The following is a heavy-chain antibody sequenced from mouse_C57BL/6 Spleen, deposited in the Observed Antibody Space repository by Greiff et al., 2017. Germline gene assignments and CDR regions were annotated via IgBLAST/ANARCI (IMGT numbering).Heavy chain of an antibody. J-gene: IGHJ1*03. CDR2: ISSGSSTI. Sequence: EVKVVESGGGLVKPGGSLKLSCAASGFTFSDYGMHWVRQAPEKGLEWVAYISSGSSTIYYADTVKGRFTISRDNAKNTLFLQMTSLRSEDTAMYYCARPIYYYGSSYGYWYFDVWGTGTTVTVSS. V-gene: IGHV5-17*01. D-gene: IGHD1-1*01. CDR1: GFTFSDYG. CDR3: ARPIYYYGSSYGYWYFDV.